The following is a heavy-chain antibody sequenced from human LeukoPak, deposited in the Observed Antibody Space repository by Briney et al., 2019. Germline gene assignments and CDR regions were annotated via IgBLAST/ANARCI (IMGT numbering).Heavy chain of an antibody. V-gene: IGHV1-2*02. CDR3: TREGSSGYYRY. J-gene: IGHJ4*02. D-gene: IGHD3-3*01. CDR1: GYPFIDNH. CDR2: ISPKSGGT. Sequence: ASVKVSCKASGYPFIDNHIHWVRQAPGQGPEWMGWISPKSGGTVYSQKFQGRVTLTSDTSINTVYMELSSLRSDDTAVYFCTREGSSGYYRYWGQGTLVTASS.